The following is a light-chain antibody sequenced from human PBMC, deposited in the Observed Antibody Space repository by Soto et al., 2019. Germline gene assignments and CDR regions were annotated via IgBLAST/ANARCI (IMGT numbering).Light chain of an antibody. V-gene: IGLV2-14*01. Sequence: QSVLTQPASVSGSPGQSITISCTGTSRDIGAFNYVSWYQQHPDKAPKLLISEVNNRPSGVSNRFSGSKSGNTASLTISGLQAEDEADYYCSSYTSSSTGVFGTGTKVTVL. CDR1: SRDIGAFNY. CDR3: SSYTSSSTGV. CDR2: EVN. J-gene: IGLJ1*01.